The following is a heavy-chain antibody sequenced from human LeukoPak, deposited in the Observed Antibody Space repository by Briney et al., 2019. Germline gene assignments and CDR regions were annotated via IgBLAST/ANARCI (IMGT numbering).Heavy chain of an antibody. CDR2: IKSKTDGGTT. CDR3: TTDVEPPPTVVTPFDY. V-gene: IGHV3-15*01. D-gene: IGHD4-17*01. J-gene: IGHJ4*02. Sequence: GGSLRLSCAASGFTFSNAWMSWVRQAPGKGLEWVGRIKSKTDGGTTDYAAPVKGRFTISRDDSQNTLYLQMNSLKTEDTAVYYCTTDVEPPPTVVTPFDYWGQGTLVTVSS. CDR1: GFTFSNAW.